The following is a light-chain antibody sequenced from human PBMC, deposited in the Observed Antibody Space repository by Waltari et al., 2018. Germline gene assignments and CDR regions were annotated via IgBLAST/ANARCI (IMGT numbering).Light chain of an antibody. V-gene: IGKV1-33*01. CDR1: QDITNY. J-gene: IGKJ4*01. CDR3: QQYDNLPLT. Sequence: DIQMTQSPSSLSASVGDRVTITCQASQDITNYLNWYQQKPGKAPKLLIYDASNLETGVPSRFSGSGSRTDFTFTISSLQPEDVATYYCQQYDNLPLTFGGGTKV. CDR2: DAS.